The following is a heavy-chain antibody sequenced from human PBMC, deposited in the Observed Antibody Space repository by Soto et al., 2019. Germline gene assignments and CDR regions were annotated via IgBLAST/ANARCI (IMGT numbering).Heavy chain of an antibody. V-gene: IGHV3-33*01. CDR3: AREWVRYCSSTSCAYYYGMDV. CDR2: IWYDGSNK. Sequence: QVQLVESGGGVVQPGRSLRLSCAASGFTFSSYGMHWVRQAPGKGLEWVAVIWYDGSNKYYADSVKGRFTISGDNSKNTLYLQMNSLRAEDTAVYYCAREWVRYCSSTSCAYYYGMDVWGQGTTVTVSS. CDR1: GFTFSSYG. D-gene: IGHD2-2*01. J-gene: IGHJ6*02.